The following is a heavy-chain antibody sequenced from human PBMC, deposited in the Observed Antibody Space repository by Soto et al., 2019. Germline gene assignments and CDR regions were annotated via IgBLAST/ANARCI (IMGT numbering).Heavy chain of an antibody. Sequence: LSLTCTVSGGSISSYYWSWIRQPPGKGLEWIGYIYYSGSTNYNPSLKSRVTISVDTSKNQFSLKLSSVTAADTAVYYCARETYYDFWSGFDYWGQGTLVTVSS. CDR2: IYYSGST. J-gene: IGHJ4*02. V-gene: IGHV4-59*01. D-gene: IGHD3-3*01. CDR3: ARETYYDFWSGFDY. CDR1: GGSISSYY.